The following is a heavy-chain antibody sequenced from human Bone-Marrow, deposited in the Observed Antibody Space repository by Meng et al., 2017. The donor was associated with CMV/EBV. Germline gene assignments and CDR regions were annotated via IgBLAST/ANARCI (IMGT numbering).Heavy chain of an antibody. CDR3: ARDSSGSYYGH. CDR2: IIPILGIA. Sequence: SVKVSCKASGGTFSSYTISWVRQAPGQGLEWMGRIIPILGIANYAQKFQGRVTITADKSTSTAYMELSSLRSEDTAMYYCARDSSGSYYGHWGQGTRVTGSS. J-gene: IGHJ4*02. V-gene: IGHV1-69*04. D-gene: IGHD1-26*01. CDR1: GGTFSSYT.